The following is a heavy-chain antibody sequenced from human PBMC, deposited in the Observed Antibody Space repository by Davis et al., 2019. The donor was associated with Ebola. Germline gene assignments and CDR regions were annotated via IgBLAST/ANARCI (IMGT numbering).Heavy chain of an antibody. CDR2: INPSGGST. V-gene: IGHV1-46*01. CDR3: ARTGIVLNWFDP. CDR1: GYTFTSYY. D-gene: IGHD1-1*01. Sequence: ASVKVSCKASGYTFTSYYMHWVRQAPGQGLEWMGIINPSGGSTSYAEKFQGRVTMTRDTSTSTVHMELSGLSSEDTAVYYCARTGIVLNWFDPWGQGTLVTVSS. J-gene: IGHJ5*02.